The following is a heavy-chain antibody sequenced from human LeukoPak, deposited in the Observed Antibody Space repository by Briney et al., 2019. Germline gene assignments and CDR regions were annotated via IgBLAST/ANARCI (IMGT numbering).Heavy chain of an antibody. D-gene: IGHD1-1*01. V-gene: IGHV3-23*01. CDR2: ISGSGSSA. Sequence: GGSLRLSCVASGFTFRTYAMNWVRQAPGKGLEWVSVISGSGSSAYYEDSVKGRFTISRDNSKNTLYLQMNSLRAEDTALYYCAKGQETESRLDSWGQGTLVTVSS. J-gene: IGHJ4*02. CDR3: AKGQETESRLDS. CDR1: GFTFRTYA.